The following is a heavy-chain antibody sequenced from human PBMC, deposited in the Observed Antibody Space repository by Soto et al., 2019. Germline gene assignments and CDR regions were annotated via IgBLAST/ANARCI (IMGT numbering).Heavy chain of an antibody. CDR1: GFTVSSNY. Sequence: EVQLVETGGGLIQPGGSLRLSCAASGFTVSSNYMSWVRQAPGKGLEWVSVIYSGGSTYYADYVKGRFTISRDNSKNTLDLQMNSLRAEDTAVYYCAGPSSGWSAHTGPGYFDLWGRGTLVTVAS. V-gene: IGHV3-53*02. D-gene: IGHD6-19*01. CDR2: IYSGGST. CDR3: AGPSSGWSAHTGPGYFDL. J-gene: IGHJ2*01.